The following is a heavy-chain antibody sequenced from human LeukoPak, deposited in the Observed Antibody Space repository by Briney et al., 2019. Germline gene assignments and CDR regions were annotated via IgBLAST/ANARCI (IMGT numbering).Heavy chain of an antibody. CDR3: ARVNSGSYLGMIDY. CDR2: IYYSGST. V-gene: IGHV4-30-4*01. Sequence: SETLSLTCTVSGGSISSGDYYWSWIRQPPGKGLEWIGYIYYSGSTYYNPSLKSRVTISVDTSKNQFSLKLSSVTAADTAVYYCARVNSGSYLGMIDYWGQGTLVTVSS. D-gene: IGHD1-26*01. CDR1: GGSISSGDYY. J-gene: IGHJ4*02.